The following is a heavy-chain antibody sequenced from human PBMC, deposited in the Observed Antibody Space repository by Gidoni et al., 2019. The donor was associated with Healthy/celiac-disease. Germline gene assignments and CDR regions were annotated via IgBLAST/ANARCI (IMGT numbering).Heavy chain of an antibody. CDR3: AKVPGGDDAFDI. CDR2: ISWDGGST. CDR1: GFTFDDYT. J-gene: IGHJ3*02. D-gene: IGHD3-16*01. Sequence: EVQLVESVGVVVQPGGSLRLSCAASGFTFDDYTMHWVRQAPGKGLEWVSLISWDGGSTYYADSVKGRFTISRDNSKNSLYLQMNSLRTEDTALYYCAKVPGGDDAFDIWGQGTMVTVSS. V-gene: IGHV3-43*01.